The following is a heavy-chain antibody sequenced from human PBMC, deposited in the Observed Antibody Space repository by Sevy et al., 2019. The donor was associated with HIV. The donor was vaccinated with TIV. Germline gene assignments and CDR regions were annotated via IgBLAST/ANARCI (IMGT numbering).Heavy chain of an antibody. Sequence: ASVKVSCKVSGYTFSTYRITWVRQAPGQGLEWMGWISPHNGDTNYARKLQGKVSMTTDTSTTTAYMELRGLTSDDKALYYCARAFCSGGRCYSLAYWGQGTLVTVSS. D-gene: IGHD2-15*01. CDR2: ISPHNGDT. CDR3: ARAFCSGGRCYSLAY. V-gene: IGHV1-18*01. CDR1: GYTFSTYR. J-gene: IGHJ4*02.